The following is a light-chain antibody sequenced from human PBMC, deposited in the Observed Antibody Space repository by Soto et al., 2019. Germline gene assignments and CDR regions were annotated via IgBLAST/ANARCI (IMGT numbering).Light chain of an antibody. CDR3: ETGDNNILV. CDR1: SGHSSYI. CDR2: LEVSGSY. V-gene: IGLV4-60*02. Sequence: QPVLTQSSSASASLGSSVKLTCTLSSGHSSYIIAWHQQQPGKAPRYLMKLEVSGSYNKGSVVPDRFSGSSSGADRYLTISNLQFEDEADYYCETGDNNILVFGGGTKLTVL. J-gene: IGLJ2*01.